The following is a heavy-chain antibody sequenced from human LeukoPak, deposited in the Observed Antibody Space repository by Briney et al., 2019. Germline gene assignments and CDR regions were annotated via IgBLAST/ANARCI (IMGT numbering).Heavy chain of an antibody. Sequence: PGGSLRLSCAASGFTFSNYAMSWVRQAPGKGLEWVSAISHSGSTTYYADSVKGRFTISRDNTKNSLYLQMNSLRAEDTAVYYCAKDGGSDPDSFDIWGQGTMVTVSS. CDR1: GFTFSNYA. V-gene: IGHV3-23*01. CDR2: ISHSGSTT. J-gene: IGHJ3*02. CDR3: AKDGGSDPDSFDI. D-gene: IGHD2-15*01.